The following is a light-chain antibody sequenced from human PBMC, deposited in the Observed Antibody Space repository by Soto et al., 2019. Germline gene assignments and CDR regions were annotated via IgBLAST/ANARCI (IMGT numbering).Light chain of an antibody. CDR2: EVS. Sequence: QSALTQPPSASGSPGQSVTSSCTGTSSDIGGYNYVSWYQQHPGKAPKLIIYEVSKRPSGVPDRFSGSKSGNTASLTVSGLHTEDEADYYFSSYAGSDNLAFGGGTKLTVL. CDR3: SSYAGSDNLA. J-gene: IGLJ2*01. CDR1: SSDIGGYNY. V-gene: IGLV2-8*01.